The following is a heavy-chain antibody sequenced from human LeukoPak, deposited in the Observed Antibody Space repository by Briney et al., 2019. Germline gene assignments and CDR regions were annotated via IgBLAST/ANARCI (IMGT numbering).Heavy chain of an antibody. CDR2: IYYSGST. V-gene: IGHV4-59*08. D-gene: IGHD6-13*01. CDR3: ASSFSSSWPRGAFDI. J-gene: IGHJ3*02. Sequence: SETLSLTCTVSGGSIRSYYWSWIRQPPGKGLEWIGYIYYSGSTNYNPSLKSRVTISVDTSKNQFSLKLSSVTAADTAVYYCASSFSSSWPRGAFDIWGQGTMVTVSS. CDR1: GGSIRSYY.